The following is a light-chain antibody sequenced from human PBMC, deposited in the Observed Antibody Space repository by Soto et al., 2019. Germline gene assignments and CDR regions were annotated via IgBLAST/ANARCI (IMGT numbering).Light chain of an antibody. J-gene: IGLJ1*01. CDR1: SSDVGGYKY. CDR2: EVS. CDR3: SSYRSIGSLV. V-gene: IGLV2-14*01. Sequence: QSVLTQPASVFGSPGQSITISCTGTSSDVGGYKYVSWYQQHPGKAPKVMIYEVSNRPSGVSNRFSGSKSGNTASLTISGLQAEDEGDYYCSSYRSIGSLVFGTGTKLTVL.